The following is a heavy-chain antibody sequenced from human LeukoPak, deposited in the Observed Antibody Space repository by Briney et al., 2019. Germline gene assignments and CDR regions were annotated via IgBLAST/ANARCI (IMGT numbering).Heavy chain of an antibody. D-gene: IGHD3-9*01. V-gene: IGHV3-23*01. CDR2: ISGSGGST. J-gene: IGHJ4*02. Sequence: GGSLRLSCAASGFTFSSYAMSWVRQAPGKGLEWVSAISGSGGSTYYADSVKGRFTISRDNSKNTLYLQMNSLRAEDTAVYYCAKKEYYDILTGYWFDYWGQGTLVTVSS. CDR1: GFTFSSYA. CDR3: AKKEYYDILTGYWFDY.